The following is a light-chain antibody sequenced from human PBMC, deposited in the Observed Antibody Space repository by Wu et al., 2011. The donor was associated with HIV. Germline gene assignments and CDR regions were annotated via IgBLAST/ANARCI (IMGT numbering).Light chain of an antibody. CDR3: HQYSSLPST. J-gene: IGKJ1*01. CDR1: QSVSDNY. Sequence: EIVLTQSPGTLSLSPGERATLSCRASQSVSDNYLAWYQQKLGQAPRPPLYGASSRATGIPDXFTGSGSGTDFTLTIARLEPEDFAVYYCHQYSSLPSTFGQGTKVEFK. V-gene: IGKV3-20*01. CDR2: GAS.